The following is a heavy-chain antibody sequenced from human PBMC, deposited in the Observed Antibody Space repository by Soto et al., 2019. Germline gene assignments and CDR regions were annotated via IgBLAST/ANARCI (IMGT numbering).Heavy chain of an antibody. J-gene: IGHJ4*02. CDR2: ISSSSSYI. CDR1: GFTFSSYS. CDR3: ARDPSGWYFDY. Sequence: PGGFLRLSCAASGFTFSSYSMNWVRQAPGKGLEWVSSISSSSSYIYYADSVKGRFTISRDNAKNSLYLQMNSLRAEDTAVYYCARDPSGWYFDYWGQGTLVTVSS. D-gene: IGHD6-19*01. V-gene: IGHV3-21*01.